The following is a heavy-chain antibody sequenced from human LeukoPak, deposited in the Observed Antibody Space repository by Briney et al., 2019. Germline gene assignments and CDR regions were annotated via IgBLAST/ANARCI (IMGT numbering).Heavy chain of an antibody. CDR3: AKAFGNEGSGGKRFFDY. Sequence: GGSLRLSCAASGFTLSSYAMSWVRQAPGKGLEWVSALSISGDNTYDTDSVKGRFTIARDSTTNTLSLQMISLRVDDMAVYYCAKAFGNEGSGGKRFFDYWGQGSLVTVSS. D-gene: IGHD4-23*01. J-gene: IGHJ4*02. V-gene: IGHV3-23*01. CDR2: LSISGDNT. CDR1: GFTLSSYA.